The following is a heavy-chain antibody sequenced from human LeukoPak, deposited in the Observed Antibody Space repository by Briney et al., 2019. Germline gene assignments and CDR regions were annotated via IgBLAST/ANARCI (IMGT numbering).Heavy chain of an antibody. CDR1: GYIFTTYW. V-gene: IGHV5-51*01. CDR3: ARQHSGYDYYFDY. CDR2: IYPDDSDT. J-gene: IGHJ4*02. Sequence: GESLKISCKGSGYIFTTYWIGWVRQMPGKGLEWMGIIYPDDSDTRYSPSFQGQVTISADKSISTAYLQWSSLKASDTAMYYCARQHSGYDYYFDYWGQGALVTVSS. D-gene: IGHD5-12*01.